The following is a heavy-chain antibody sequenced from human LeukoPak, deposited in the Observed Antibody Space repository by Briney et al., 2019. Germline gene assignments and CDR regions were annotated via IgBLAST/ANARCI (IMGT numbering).Heavy chain of an antibody. Sequence: ASVKVSCKTSGYTFSDYDLHWVRQAPGQGLEWMGWINPSSGGTKYVQKFKVRGTMTRDTSITTGYMELSRLRSDDTAVYYCARPIRGSYVEDAFDMWGQGTMVTVSA. CDR1: GYTFSDYD. CDR3: ARPIRGSYVEDAFDM. V-gene: IGHV1-2*02. CDR2: INPSSGGT. D-gene: IGHD1-26*01. J-gene: IGHJ3*02.